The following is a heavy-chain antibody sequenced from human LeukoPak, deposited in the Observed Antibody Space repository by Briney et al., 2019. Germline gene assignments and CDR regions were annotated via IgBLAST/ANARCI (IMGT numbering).Heavy chain of an antibody. Sequence: PSETLSLTCTVSGGSITSYYWSWIRQPPGKGLEWIGSIYYSGSTNYSPSLKSRVTMSVDTSKNQFSLKLSSVTAADTAVYYCARDVGGYNYGYSLDYWGQGTLVSVSS. CDR1: GGSITSYY. V-gene: IGHV4-59*12. D-gene: IGHD5-18*01. CDR3: ARDVGGYNYGYSLDY. CDR2: IYYSGST. J-gene: IGHJ4*02.